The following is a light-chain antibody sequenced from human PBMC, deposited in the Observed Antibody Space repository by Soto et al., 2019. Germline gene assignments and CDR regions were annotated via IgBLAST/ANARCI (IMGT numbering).Light chain of an antibody. Sequence: DVVMTQSPLSLPVTLGQPASISCRSSQSLVYSDGNTYLSWFQQRPGHSPRRLIYKVSNRDSGVPDRFSGSGSGTDFTLKISWVEAEDVGVYYCMQGTHWPYTFGQGTKLEIK. CDR3: MQGTHWPYT. J-gene: IGKJ2*01. V-gene: IGKV2-30*01. CDR2: KVS. CDR1: QSLVYSDGNTY.